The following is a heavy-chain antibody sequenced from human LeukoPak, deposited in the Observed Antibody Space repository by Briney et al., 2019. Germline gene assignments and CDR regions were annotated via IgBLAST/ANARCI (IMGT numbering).Heavy chain of an antibody. CDR2: SRDKANSYST. CDR3: APLSPID. CDR1: GFTLSDHY. Sequence: GGSLRLSCGASGFTLSDHYMDWVRQAPGKGLEWVGRSRDKANSYSTEYAASVKGRFTISRDDSKNSLYLQMNSLKTEDTAVYYCAPLSPIDWGQGALVTVSS. D-gene: IGHD2-21*01. V-gene: IGHV3-72*01. J-gene: IGHJ4*02.